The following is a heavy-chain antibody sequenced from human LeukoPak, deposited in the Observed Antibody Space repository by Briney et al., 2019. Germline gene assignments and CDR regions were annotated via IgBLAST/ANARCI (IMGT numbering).Heavy chain of an antibody. V-gene: IGHV3-48*01. CDR2: ITSSSTTI. D-gene: IGHD6-13*01. CDR3: ARVYTTSSSWYGDFDY. J-gene: IGHJ4*02. Sequence: GGSLRLSCAASGFTFSSYSMNWVRQAPGKGLEWVSYITSSSTTIYYADSVKGRFTISRDNAKNSLYLQMNSLRAEDTAVYYCARVYTTSSSWYGDFDYWGQGTLVTVSP. CDR1: GFTFSSYS.